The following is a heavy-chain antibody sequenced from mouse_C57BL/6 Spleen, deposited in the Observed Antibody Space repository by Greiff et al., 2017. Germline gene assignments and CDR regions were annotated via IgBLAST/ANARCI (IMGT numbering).Heavy chain of an antibody. Sequence: EVQGVESGEGLVKPGGSLKLSCAASGFTFSSYAMSWVRQTPEKRLEWVAYISSGGDYIYYADTVKGRFTISRDNARNTLYLQMSSLKSEDTAMYYCTREGTAQAGYFDYWGQGTPLTVSS. D-gene: IGHD3-1*01. V-gene: IGHV5-9-1*02. CDR3: TREGTAQAGYFDY. CDR1: GFTFSSYA. CDR2: ISSGGDYI. J-gene: IGHJ2*01.